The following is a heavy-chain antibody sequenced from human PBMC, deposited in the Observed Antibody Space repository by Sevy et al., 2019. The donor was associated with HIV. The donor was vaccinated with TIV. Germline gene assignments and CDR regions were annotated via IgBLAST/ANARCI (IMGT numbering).Heavy chain of an antibody. Sequence: GGSLRLSCAASAFTFSTYAMHWVRQAPGKGLKWVAVISYDGSHKYYADSVKGRFTISSDDSKSSLYLQMNTLRAEDTAVYYCARDAGYSVNWYPRFDPWGQGTLVTVSS. CDR2: ISYDGSHK. J-gene: IGHJ5*02. V-gene: IGHV3-30*03. D-gene: IGHD6-13*01. CDR1: AFTFSTYA. CDR3: ARDAGYSVNWYPRFDP.